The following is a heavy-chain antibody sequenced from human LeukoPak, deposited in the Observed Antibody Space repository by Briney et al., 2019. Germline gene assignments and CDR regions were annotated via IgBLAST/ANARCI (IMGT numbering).Heavy chain of an antibody. Sequence: ASVKVSCKASGYTFTSYGISWVRQAPGQGLEWMGWISAYNGNTNYAQKLQGRVTMTTDTSTNTAYMELRSLTPDDTAVYYCARDRSSLWGFLEWLPTFDYWGQGTLVTVSS. CDR3: ARDRSSLWGFLEWLPTFDY. D-gene: IGHD3-3*01. CDR1: GYTFTSYG. V-gene: IGHV1-18*01. CDR2: ISAYNGNT. J-gene: IGHJ4*02.